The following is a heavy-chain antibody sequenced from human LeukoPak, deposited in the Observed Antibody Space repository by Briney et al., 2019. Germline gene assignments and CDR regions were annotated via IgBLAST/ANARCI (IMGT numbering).Heavy chain of an antibody. CDR3: AGDVTMVRGVYDY. D-gene: IGHD3-10*01. CDR1: GGSISSYY. J-gene: IGHJ4*02. CDR2: IYYSGST. V-gene: IGHV4-59*01. Sequence: SETLSLTCTVSGGSISSYYWSWIRQPPGKGLEWIGYIYYSGSTNYNPSLKSRVTISVDTSKNQFSLKLSSVTAADTAVYYCAGDVTMVRGVYDYWGQGTLVTVSS.